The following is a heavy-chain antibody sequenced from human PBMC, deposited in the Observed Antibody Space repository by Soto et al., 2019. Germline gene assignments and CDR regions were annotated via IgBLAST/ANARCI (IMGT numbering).Heavy chain of an antibody. CDR1: GDSVSSNTAA. J-gene: IGHJ6*02. V-gene: IGHV6-1*01. CDR2: TYYRSKWYD. CDR3: ARISTGYSYGLDEQYYYGMDV. Sequence: SQTLSLTCAISGDSVSSNTAAWNWIRQSPSRGLEWLGRTYYRSKWYDDYAVSVKSRVIINPDTSKNQISLHLHSVTPEDSAVYYCARISTGYSYGLDEQYYYGMDVWGQGTTVTVSS. D-gene: IGHD5-18*01.